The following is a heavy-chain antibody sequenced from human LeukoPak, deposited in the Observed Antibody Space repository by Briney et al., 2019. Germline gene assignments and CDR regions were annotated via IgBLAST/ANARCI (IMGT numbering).Heavy chain of an antibody. CDR1: GFTFSSYG. V-gene: IGHV3-30*18. D-gene: IGHD6-13*01. J-gene: IGHJ4*02. Sequence: TGGSLRLSCAASGFTFSSYGMHWVRQAPGKGLEWVAVISYDGSNKYYADSVKGRFTISRDNSKNTLYLQMNSLRAEDTAVYYCAKGYSSSWYEVSDYWGQGTLVTVSS. CDR2: ISYDGSNK. CDR3: AKGYSSSWYEVSDY.